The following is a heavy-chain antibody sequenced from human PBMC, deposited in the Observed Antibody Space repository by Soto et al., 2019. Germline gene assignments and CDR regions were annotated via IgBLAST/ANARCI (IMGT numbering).Heavy chain of an antibody. CDR3: ARGQVVAAQH. V-gene: IGHV4-30-2*01. D-gene: IGHD2-15*01. Sequence: QLQLQESGSGLVKPSQTLFLTCAVSGGSISSGGYSWSWIRQPPGKGLEWIGYIYHSGSTYYNPYLKSRVTISVARSTNQFSLKLSSVTAADTAVYYCARGQVVAAQHWGQGTLVTVSS. J-gene: IGHJ4*02. CDR2: IYHSGST. CDR1: GGSISSGGYS.